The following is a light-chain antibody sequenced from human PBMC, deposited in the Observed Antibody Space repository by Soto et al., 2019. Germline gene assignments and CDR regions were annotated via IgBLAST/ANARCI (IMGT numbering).Light chain of an antibody. J-gene: IGKJ2*01. Sequence: DIQMTQSPSTLSAYVGDRVTITCRASQSISTWLAWYQQKPGNAPKLLIFDASNLESGVPSRFSGSGSGTEFTLTIYSLQHDDFATYYGQQYNSYSYTFGQGTKLEIK. CDR2: DAS. CDR1: QSISTW. V-gene: IGKV1-5*01. CDR3: QQYNSYSYT.